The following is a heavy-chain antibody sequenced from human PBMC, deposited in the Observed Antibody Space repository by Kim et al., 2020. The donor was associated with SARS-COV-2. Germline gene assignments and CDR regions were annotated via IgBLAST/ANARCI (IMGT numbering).Heavy chain of an antibody. Sequence: GGSLRLSCAASGFTFSTYAMTWVRQAPGKGLEWVSTISGSGGSTSYADSVKGRFTISRDDSKNALYLQMNRLRADDTAVFYCAKDAGPVGAREGFDYWGQATLVTVSS. D-gene: IGHD1-26*01. J-gene: IGHJ4*02. CDR3: AKDAGPVGAREGFDY. V-gene: IGHV3-23*01. CDR2: ISGSGGST. CDR1: GFTFSTYA.